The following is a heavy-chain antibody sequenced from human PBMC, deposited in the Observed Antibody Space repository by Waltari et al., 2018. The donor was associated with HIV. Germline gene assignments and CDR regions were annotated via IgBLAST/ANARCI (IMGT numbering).Heavy chain of an antibody. V-gene: IGHV3-15*01. CDR3: TSIFEVLAAIRPGGV. CDR2: IRSESDGATT. CDR1: GFTFSRAW. D-gene: IGHD2-21*02. J-gene: IGHJ3*01. Sequence: VLLVESGGGLVKPGGSLRLPCEASGFTFSRAWRSWVRQAPGKGLEWVARIRSESDGATTDYAAPVKDRFSISRDDSKNMLYLEMNSLKTEDTAVYYCTSIFEVLAAIRPGGVWGRGTMVTVSS.